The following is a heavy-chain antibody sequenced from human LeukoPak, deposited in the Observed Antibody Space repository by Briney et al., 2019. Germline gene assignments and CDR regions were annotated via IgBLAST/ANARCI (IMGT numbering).Heavy chain of an antibody. Sequence: SETLSLTCSVSGDSITTSYWNWIRQPPGQGLEWIGSIFYSGNTKYNPALQSRVTISVDTSKNQFSLEVNSVTAADTAVYYCARGRLSPSAFRPFEHWGRGTLVTVSS. D-gene: IGHD2/OR15-2a*01. J-gene: IGHJ4*02. CDR1: GDSITTSY. CDR2: IFYSGNT. V-gene: IGHV4-59*01. CDR3: ARGRLSPSAFRPFEH.